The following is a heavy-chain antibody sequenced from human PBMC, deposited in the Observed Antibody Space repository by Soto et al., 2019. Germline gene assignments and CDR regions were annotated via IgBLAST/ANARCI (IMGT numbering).Heavy chain of an antibody. Sequence: SETLSLTCAVSGGSISSGGYSWSWIRQPPGKGLEWIGYIYHSGSTYYNPSLKSRVTISVDRSKNQFSLKLSSVTAADTAVYYCAKEVEYSSSWSDIDYWGQGTLVTVSS. J-gene: IGHJ4*02. CDR1: GGSISSGGYS. V-gene: IGHV4-30-2*01. CDR3: AKEVEYSSSWSDIDY. D-gene: IGHD6-13*01. CDR2: IYHSGST.